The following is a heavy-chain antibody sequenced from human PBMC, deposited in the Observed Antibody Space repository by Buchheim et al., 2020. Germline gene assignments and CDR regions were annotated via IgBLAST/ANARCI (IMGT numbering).Heavy chain of an antibody. CDR3: ARNGLVPAAGADY. D-gene: IGHD2-2*01. CDR2: IYYSGST. CDR1: GGSISSYY. V-gene: IGHV4-59*01. J-gene: IGHJ4*02. Sequence: QVQLQESGPGLVKPSETLSLTCTVSGGSISSYYWSWIRQPPGKGLEWIGYIYYSGSTNYNPSLKSRVTISVDTSKNQFSLKLSSVTAADTAVYYCARNGLVPAAGADYWGQGTL.